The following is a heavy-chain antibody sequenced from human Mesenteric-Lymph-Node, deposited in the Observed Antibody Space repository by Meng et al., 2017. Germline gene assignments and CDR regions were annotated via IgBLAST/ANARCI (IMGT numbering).Heavy chain of an antibody. D-gene: IGHD3-16*01. Sequence: SVKVSCKASGGTFSSYTISWVRQATGQGLEWMGRIIPILGIANYAQKFQGRVTITADKSTSTAYMELSSLRSEDTAVYYCARGPLVFGGCAFDIWGQGTMVTVSS. J-gene: IGHJ3*02. CDR1: GGTFSSYT. CDR2: IIPILGIA. CDR3: ARGPLVFGGCAFDI. V-gene: IGHV1-69*02.